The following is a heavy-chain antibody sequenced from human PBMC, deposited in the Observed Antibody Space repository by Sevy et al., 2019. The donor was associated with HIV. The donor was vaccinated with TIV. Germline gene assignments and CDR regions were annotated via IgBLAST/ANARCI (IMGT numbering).Heavy chain of an antibody. Sequence: GGSLRLSCTASGFILSRYGMHWVRQAPGKGLEWVAGIWYDGSNKYYADSVKGRFTISRDNSKNTLTLQMNSLRAEDTAVYYCARSGGYSDYGMDVWGQGTTVTVSS. CDR3: ARSGGYSDYGMDV. CDR2: IWYDGSNK. CDR1: GFILSRYG. V-gene: IGHV3-33*01. J-gene: IGHJ6*02. D-gene: IGHD5-12*01.